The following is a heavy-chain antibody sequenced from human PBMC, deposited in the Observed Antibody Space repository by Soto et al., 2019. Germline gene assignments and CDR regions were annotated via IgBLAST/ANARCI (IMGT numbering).Heavy chain of an antibody. CDR2: ISGSGGST. CDR1: GFTFSSYA. Sequence: EVQLLESGGGLVQPGGSLRLSCAASGFTFSSYAMSWVRQAPGKGLEWVSAISGSGGSTYYADSVKGRFTISRDNSKTTLYLQMNSRRAEDTAVYYCAKDPTPAGYSYGTACFDYWGQGTLVTVSS. J-gene: IGHJ4*02. V-gene: IGHV3-23*01. D-gene: IGHD5-18*01. CDR3: AKDPTPAGYSYGTACFDY.